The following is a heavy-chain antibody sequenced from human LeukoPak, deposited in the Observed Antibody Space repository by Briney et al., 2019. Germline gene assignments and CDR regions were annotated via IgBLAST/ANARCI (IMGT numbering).Heavy chain of an antibody. CDR1: GGSLNNYF. D-gene: IGHD6-25*01. V-gene: IGHV4-4*07. CDR2: IFVSEST. CDR3: ARGENVRSSSGHLDH. J-gene: IGHJ4*02. Sequence: TSETLSLTCTVSGGSLNNYFWSWIRQPAGKGPEWIGRIFVSESTNYNPSLKSRVTMSIDPTKNQFSLKVTPVTAADTAVYYCARGENVRSSSGHLDHWGQGILVTVSS.